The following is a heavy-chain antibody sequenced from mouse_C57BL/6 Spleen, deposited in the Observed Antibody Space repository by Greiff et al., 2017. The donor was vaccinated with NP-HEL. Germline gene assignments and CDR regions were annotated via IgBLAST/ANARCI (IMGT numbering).Heavy chain of an antibody. CDR3: ARDTITTVPYFDY. CDR2: ISDGGSYT. J-gene: IGHJ2*01. D-gene: IGHD1-1*01. CDR1: GFTFSSYA. V-gene: IGHV5-4*01. Sequence: EVKLVESGGGLVKPGGSLKLSCAASGFTFSSYAMSWVRQTPEKRLEWVATISDGGSYTYYPDNVKGRFTISRDNAKNNLYLHMSHLKSEDTAMYYCARDTITTVPYFDYWGQGTTLTVSS.